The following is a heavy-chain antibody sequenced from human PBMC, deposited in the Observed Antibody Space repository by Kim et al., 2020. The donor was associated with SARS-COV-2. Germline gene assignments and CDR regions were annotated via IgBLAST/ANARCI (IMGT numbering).Heavy chain of an antibody. D-gene: IGHD1-7*01. Sequence: SETLSLTCSVSGASVSGGGYFWSWIRQHPAKGLEWIGYIDDNGKTYFNPSLMSRISISVDTSKNQFSLSLRSATAADTAIYFCARDLRLVGTRYGLDVWG. CDR2: IDDNGKT. CDR3: ARDLRLVGTRYGLDV. V-gene: IGHV4-31*03. J-gene: IGHJ6*01. CDR1: GASVSGGGYF.